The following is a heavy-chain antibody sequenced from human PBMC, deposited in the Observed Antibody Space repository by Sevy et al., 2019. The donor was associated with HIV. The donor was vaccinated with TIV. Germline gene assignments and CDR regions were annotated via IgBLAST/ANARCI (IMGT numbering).Heavy chain of an antibody. Sequence: GGSLRLSCAASGFNFSPYAMHWVRQGPGKGLEWVATVSSAGTTRSYVDSIKGRFSLSRDNSKNTLYLQMNNLTPEDTAVYYCAKEGYYYDSRSFDWFDPWGPGALVTVSS. V-gene: IGHV3-30*18. CDR3: AKEGYYYDSRSFDWFDP. D-gene: IGHD3-22*01. CDR1: GFNFSPYA. CDR2: VSSAGTTR. J-gene: IGHJ5*02.